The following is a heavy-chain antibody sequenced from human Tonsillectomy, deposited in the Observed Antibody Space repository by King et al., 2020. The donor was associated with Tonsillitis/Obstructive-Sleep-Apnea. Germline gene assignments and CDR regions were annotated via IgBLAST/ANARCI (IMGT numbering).Heavy chain of an antibody. V-gene: IGHV3-23*04. J-gene: IGHJ2*01. Sequence: VQLVESGGGLVQPGGSLRLSCAASGFTFSSYDMSWVRQAPGKGLEWVSGISANGGSTYYADSVKGRFTISRDNSKNKLYLQMNSLRAEDTAVYYCAKDENWYFDLWGRGTLVTVSS. CDR3: AKDENWYFDL. CDR1: GFTFSSYD. CDR2: ISANGGST.